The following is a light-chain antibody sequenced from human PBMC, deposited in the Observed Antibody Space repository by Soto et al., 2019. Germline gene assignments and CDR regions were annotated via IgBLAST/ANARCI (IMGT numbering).Light chain of an antibody. CDR1: QSVGRN. V-gene: IGKV3D-15*01. J-gene: IGKJ1*01. CDR2: GAS. CDR3: QQYNNWPRT. Sequence: DIVMTQSPATLSVSPGERATLSCKASQSVGRNLAWYQHKPGQTPRLLIYGASNRATGVPARFSGSGSETEFTLTISSLQSEDFAVYYCQQYNNWPRTFGQGTKVDIK.